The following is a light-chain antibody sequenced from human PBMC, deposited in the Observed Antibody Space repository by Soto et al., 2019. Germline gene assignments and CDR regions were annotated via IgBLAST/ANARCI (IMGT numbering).Light chain of an antibody. CDR1: QSVSSY. V-gene: IGKV3-11*01. J-gene: IGKJ5*01. Sequence: DIVLTQSPAPLSLSPGERATLSCRASQSVSSYLAWYQHKPGQAPRLLIYDASNRATGIPARFSGSGSGTDFTLTISSLEPEDFAFYYCQQRSNWPPITFGQGTRLEIK. CDR2: DAS. CDR3: QQRSNWPPIT.